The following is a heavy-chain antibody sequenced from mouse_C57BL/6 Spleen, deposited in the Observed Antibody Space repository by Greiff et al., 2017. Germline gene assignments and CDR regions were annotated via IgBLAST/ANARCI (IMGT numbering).Heavy chain of an antibody. CDR1: GFTFTSYT. CDR2: ISGGGGNT. Sequence: EVQRVESGGGLVKPGGSLKLSCAASGFTFTSYTMSWVRQTPEKRLEWVATISGGGGNTYYPDSVKGRFTISRDNADNTLYLQLSSLRSEDTALYDCARQGLRDFGVWGTGPTVT. D-gene: IGHD1-1*01. J-gene: IGHJ1*03. CDR3: ARQGLRDFGV. V-gene: IGHV5-9*01.